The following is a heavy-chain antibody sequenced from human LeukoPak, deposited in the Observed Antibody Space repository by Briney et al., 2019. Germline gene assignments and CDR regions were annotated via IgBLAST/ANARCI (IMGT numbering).Heavy chain of an antibody. CDR3: AKEGQKWELLPIHLRHYSDY. J-gene: IGHJ4*02. Sequence: GGSLRLSCAASGFTFSSYGMHWVRQAPGKGLEWVAVISYDGSNKYYADSVKGRFTISRDNSKNTLYLQMNSLRAEDTAVYYCAKEGQKWELLPIHLRHYSDYWGQGTLVTVSS. CDR2: ISYDGSNK. V-gene: IGHV3-30*18. D-gene: IGHD1-26*01. CDR1: GFTFSSYG.